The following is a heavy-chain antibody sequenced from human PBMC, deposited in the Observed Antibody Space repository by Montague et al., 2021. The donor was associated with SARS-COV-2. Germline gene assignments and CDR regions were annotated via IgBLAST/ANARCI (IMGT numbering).Heavy chain of an antibody. D-gene: IGHD3-10*01. CDR2: IYSGGST. J-gene: IGHJ6*02. V-gene: IGHV3-53*04. CDR3: ARDLTYGSGRSYYYYGMDV. Sequence: LSFSASGFTVSSNYMSWVRQAPGKGLEWVSVIYSGGSTYYADSVKGRFTISRHNSKNTLYLQMNSLRAEDTAVYYCARDLTYGSGRSYYYYGMDVWGQGTTVTVSS. CDR1: GFTVSSNY.